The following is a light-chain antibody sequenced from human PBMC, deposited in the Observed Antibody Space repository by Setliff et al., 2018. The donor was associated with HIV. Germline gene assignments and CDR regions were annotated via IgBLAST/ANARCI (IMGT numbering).Light chain of an antibody. CDR3: SSYTSSGTLVV. Sequence: QSVLTQPASVSGSPGQSITISCTGTSSDVGGYNYVSWYQQHPGKAPKLMIYDVTNRPSGVSDRFSGSKSGNTASLTISGLQAEDEAAYYCSSYTSSGTLVVFGGGTKVTVL. V-gene: IGLV2-14*03. CDR2: DVT. CDR1: SSDVGGYNY. J-gene: IGLJ2*01.